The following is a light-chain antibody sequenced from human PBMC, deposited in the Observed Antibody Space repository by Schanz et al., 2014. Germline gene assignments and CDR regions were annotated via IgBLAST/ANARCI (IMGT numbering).Light chain of an antibody. CDR3: HCYDSSLTTVL. J-gene: IGLJ2*01. V-gene: IGLV2-14*01. CDR1: SSDVGGYNY. Sequence: QSALTQPASVSGSPGQSITISCTGTSSDVGGYNYVSWYQQHPGKAPKVMIYDVSNRPSGVSNRFSGSKSGNTASLTISGLQAEDEADYYCHCYDSSLTTVLFGGGTKLTVL. CDR2: DVS.